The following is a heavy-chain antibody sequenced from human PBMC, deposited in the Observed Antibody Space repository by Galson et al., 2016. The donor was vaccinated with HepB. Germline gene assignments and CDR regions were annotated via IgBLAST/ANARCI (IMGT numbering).Heavy chain of an antibody. CDR3: VTGRYYGGFDY. CDR2: IGIAADT. CDR1: GFTSTNYG. J-gene: IGHJ4*02. D-gene: IGHD1-26*01. Sequence: SLRLSCAASGFTSTNYGMNWVRQAPGKGLEWVSAIGIAADTYYPGSVKGRFTISRENAKNSLYLQMNSLRAGDTAVYYCVTGRYYGGFDYWGQGTLVTVSS. V-gene: IGHV3-13*01.